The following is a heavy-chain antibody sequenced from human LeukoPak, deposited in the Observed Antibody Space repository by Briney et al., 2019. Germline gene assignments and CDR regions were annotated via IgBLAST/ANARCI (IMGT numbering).Heavy chain of an antibody. D-gene: IGHD3-22*01. V-gene: IGHV1-2*02. CDR2: INPNSGGT. J-gene: IGHJ4*02. Sequence: GESLKISCKASGYTFTGYYMHWVRQAPGQGLEWMGWINPNSGGTNYAQKFQGRVTMTRDTSISTAYMELSRLRSDDTAVYYCARENSDSSAYYYDYWGQGTLVTVSS. CDR3: ARENSDSSAYYYDY. CDR1: GYTFTGYY.